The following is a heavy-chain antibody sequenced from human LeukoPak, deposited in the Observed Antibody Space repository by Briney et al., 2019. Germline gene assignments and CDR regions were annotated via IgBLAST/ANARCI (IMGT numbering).Heavy chain of an antibody. CDR1: GGTFSSYT. J-gene: IGHJ4*02. D-gene: IGHD6-6*01. Sequence: ASVKVSCKASGGTFSSYTISWVRQAPEQGLGWMGRIIPILGIANYAQKFHGRVTITADKSTSTAYMELSSLRSEDTAVYYCARDPPMWNSSSSVDYWGQGTLVTVSS. V-gene: IGHV1-69*04. CDR3: ARDPPMWNSSSSVDY. CDR2: IIPILGIA.